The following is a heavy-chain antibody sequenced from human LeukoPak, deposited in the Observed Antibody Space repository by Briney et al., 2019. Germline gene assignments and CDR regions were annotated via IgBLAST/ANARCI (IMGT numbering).Heavy chain of an antibody. Sequence: GGSLRLSCAASGFTVSSNYMIWVRQAPGKGLEWVSVIYSGGSTDYADSVKGRFTISRDTSKNTLYLQMNSLRAEDTAVYYCALQNDSSPFDYWGQGTLVTVSS. CDR2: IYSGGST. CDR1: GFTVSSNY. D-gene: IGHD3-22*01. J-gene: IGHJ4*02. V-gene: IGHV3-53*01. CDR3: ALQNDSSPFDY.